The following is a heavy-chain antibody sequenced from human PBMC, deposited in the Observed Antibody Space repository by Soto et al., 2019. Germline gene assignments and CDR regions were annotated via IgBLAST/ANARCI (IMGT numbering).Heavy chain of an antibody. J-gene: IGHJ4*02. V-gene: IGHV4-34*01. Sequence: SETLSLTCAVYGGSFXDYYWSLIRQPPGKGLEWIGEINHSGNTKYNPSLKRRVTISADTSKNQFSLKLSSVTAADTAVYYCARQNYNSVLYDYWGQGTLVTVSS. CDR2: INHSGNT. D-gene: IGHD1-7*01. CDR3: ARQNYNSVLYDY. CDR1: GGSFXDYY.